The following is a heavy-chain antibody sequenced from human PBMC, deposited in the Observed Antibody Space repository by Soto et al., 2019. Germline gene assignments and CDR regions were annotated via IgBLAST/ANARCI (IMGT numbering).Heavy chain of an antibody. D-gene: IGHD6-13*01. CDR1: GGSISSGGYY. V-gene: IGHV4-31*03. CDR2: IYYSGST. Sequence: QVQLQESGPGLVKPSQTLSLTCTVSGGSISSGGYYWSWIRQHPGKGLEWIGYIYYSGSTYYNPSLKSRVTISVDTSKNQFSLKLSSVTAADTAVYYCARDWLDSSSWYGGGFDYWGQGTLVTVSS. J-gene: IGHJ4*02. CDR3: ARDWLDSSSWYGGGFDY.